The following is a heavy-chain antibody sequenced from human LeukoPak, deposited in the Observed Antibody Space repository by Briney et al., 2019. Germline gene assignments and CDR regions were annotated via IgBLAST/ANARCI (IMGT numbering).Heavy chain of an antibody. D-gene: IGHD5-24*01. CDR3: ARDAGGMTTIVNLDF. CDR1: GFSFSDYS. J-gene: IGHJ4*02. CDR2: ISHDERTI. Sequence: GGSLRLSGAASGFSFSDYSMHWVRQAPGEGLDWVAVISHDERTIYYADSVKGRFTISRDNAKNSLSLQMNSLRAEDTAVYYCARDAGGMTTIVNLDFWGQGTLVTVSS. V-gene: IGHV3-30*03.